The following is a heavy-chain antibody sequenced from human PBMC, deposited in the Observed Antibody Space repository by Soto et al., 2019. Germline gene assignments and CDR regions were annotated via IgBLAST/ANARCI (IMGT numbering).Heavy chain of an antibody. D-gene: IGHD2-15*01. Sequence: GGSLRLSCAASGFTFSSYSMNWVRQAPGKGLEWVSYISSSSSTIYYADSVKGRFTTSRDNAKNSLYLQMNSLRDEDTAVYYCARDRRYCSGGSCYNDIDYWGQGTLVTVSS. V-gene: IGHV3-48*02. J-gene: IGHJ4*02. CDR1: GFTFSSYS. CDR3: ARDRRYCSGGSCYNDIDY. CDR2: ISSSSSTI.